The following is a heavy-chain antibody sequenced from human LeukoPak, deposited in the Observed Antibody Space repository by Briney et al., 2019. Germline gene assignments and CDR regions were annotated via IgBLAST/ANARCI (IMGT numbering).Heavy chain of an antibody. D-gene: IGHD3-10*01. V-gene: IGHV3-66*01. J-gene: IGHJ4*02. Sequence: PGGSLRLSCAASGFTVSSNYMSWVRQAPGKGLEWVSVIYSGGSTYYADSVKGRFTISRDNSKDTLYLQMNSLRADDTAVYYCARAWFGELPLGYWGQGTLVTVSS. CDR3: ARAWFGELPLGY. CDR1: GFTVSSNY. CDR2: IYSGGST.